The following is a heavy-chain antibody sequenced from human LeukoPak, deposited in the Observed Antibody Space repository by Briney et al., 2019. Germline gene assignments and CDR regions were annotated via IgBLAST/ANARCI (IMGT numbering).Heavy chain of an antibody. CDR3: AVSYDFWSGYTY. V-gene: IGHV3-21*01. J-gene: IGHJ4*02. Sequence: GGSLRLSCAASGFTFSSYGMHWVRQAPGKGLEWVSSISSSSSYIYYADSVKGRFTISRDNAKNSLYLQMNSLRAEDTAVYYCAVSYDFWSGYTYWGQGTLVTVSS. CDR1: GFTFSSYG. D-gene: IGHD3-3*01. CDR2: ISSSSSYI.